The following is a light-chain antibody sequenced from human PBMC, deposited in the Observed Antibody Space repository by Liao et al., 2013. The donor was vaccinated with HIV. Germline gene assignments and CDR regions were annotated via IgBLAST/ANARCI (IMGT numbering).Light chain of an antibody. CDR1: NIGSRS. CDR3: QAWDKNNLV. J-gene: IGLJ2*01. V-gene: IGLV3-21*01. Sequence: SYELTQPSSVSVAPGKTARLTCGGSNIGSRSVHWYQQKPGQAPVVVISFDTDRPSGIPQRFSGSNSGNTATLTISRVEAGDEADYYCQAWDKNNLVFGGGTKLTVL. CDR2: FDT.